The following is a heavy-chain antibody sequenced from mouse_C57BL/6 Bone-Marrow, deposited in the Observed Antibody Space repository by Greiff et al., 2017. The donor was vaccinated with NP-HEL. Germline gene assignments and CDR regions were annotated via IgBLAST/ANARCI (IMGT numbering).Heavy chain of an antibody. J-gene: IGHJ1*03. CDR1: GYTFTSYW. Sequence: QVQLQQPGAELVKPGASVKLSCKASGYTFTSYWMHWVKQRPGQGLEWIGMIHPNSGSTNYNEKFKSKATLTVDKSSSTAYMQRSSLTSEDSAVYYCARVGVWLRGWYFDVWGRGTTVTVSS. CDR3: ARVGVWLRGWYFDV. V-gene: IGHV1-64*01. CDR2: IHPNSGST. D-gene: IGHD2-2*01.